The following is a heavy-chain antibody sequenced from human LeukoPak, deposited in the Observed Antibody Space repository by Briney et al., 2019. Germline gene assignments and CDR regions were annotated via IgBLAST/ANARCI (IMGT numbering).Heavy chain of an antibody. CDR2: IYPGDSDT. CDR3: ASGSGGSRWNLLRYFDY. V-gene: IGHV5-51*01. D-gene: IGHD1-26*01. CDR1: GYSFTSYW. Sequence: GESLKISCKGSGYSFTSYWIGWVRQMPGKGLEWMGIIYPGDSDTRYSPSFQGQVTISADKSISTAYLQWSSLKASDTAMYYCASGSGGSRWNLLRYFDYWAREPWSPSPQ. J-gene: IGHJ4*02.